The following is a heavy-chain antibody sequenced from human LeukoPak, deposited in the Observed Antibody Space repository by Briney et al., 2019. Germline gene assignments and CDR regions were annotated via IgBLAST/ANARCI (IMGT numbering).Heavy chain of an antibody. V-gene: IGHV3-23*01. J-gene: IGHJ4*02. D-gene: IGHD6-19*01. CDR2: ISGSGGST. CDR1: GFTFSCYA. CDR3: VKVRPINIAVAGFDY. Sequence: GSLRLACAASGFTFSCYAMSWVRQAPGKGLEWVSAISGSGGSTYYADSVKGRFTISRDNSKNTLYLQMNSLRAEDTAVYYCVKVRPINIAVAGFDYWGQGTLVTVSS.